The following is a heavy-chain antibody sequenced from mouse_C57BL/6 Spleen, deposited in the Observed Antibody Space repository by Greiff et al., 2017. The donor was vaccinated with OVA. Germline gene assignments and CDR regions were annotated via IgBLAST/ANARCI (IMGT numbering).Heavy chain of an antibody. V-gene: IGHV5-9*01. CDR1: GFTFSSYT. CDR2: ISGGGGNT. D-gene: IGHD3-1*01. Sequence: EVQVVESGGGLVKPGGSLKLSCAASGFTFSSYTMSWVRQTPGKRLEWVATISGGGGNTYYPDSVKGRFTISRDNAKNTLYLQMSSLRSEDTALYYCARHGGMGSRDWYFDVWGTGTTVTVSS. CDR3: ARHGGMGSRDWYFDV. J-gene: IGHJ1*03.